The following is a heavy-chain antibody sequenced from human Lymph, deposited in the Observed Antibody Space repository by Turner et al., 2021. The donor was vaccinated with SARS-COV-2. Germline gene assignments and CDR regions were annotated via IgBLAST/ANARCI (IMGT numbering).Heavy chain of an antibody. Sequence: QVRLVESGGGVVQPGRSLRLSCAASGFTFSSYAMHWVRQAPGKGLEWVAVISFDGNNKYYTDSVKGRFTISRDNSKNTLYLQLNSLRPEDTAVYYCARGDYYGSGTYPGKTFDYWGQGTLVTVSS. V-gene: IGHV3-30-3*01. D-gene: IGHD3-10*01. J-gene: IGHJ4*02. CDR3: ARGDYYGSGTYPGKTFDY. CDR1: GFTFSSYA. CDR2: ISFDGNNK.